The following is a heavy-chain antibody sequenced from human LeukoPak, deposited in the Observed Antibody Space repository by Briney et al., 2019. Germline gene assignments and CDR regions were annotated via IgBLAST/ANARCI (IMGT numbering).Heavy chain of an antibody. J-gene: IGHJ6*02. CDR3: ARGQVYSSSWGDYYYGMDV. D-gene: IGHD6-13*01. V-gene: IGHV1-8*01. Sequence: ASVKVSCKASGYTFTSYDINWVRQATGQGLEWMGWMNPNSGNTGYAQKFQGRVTMTRNTSISTAYMELSSLRSEDTAVCYCARGQVYSSSWGDYYYGMDVWGQGTTVTVSS. CDR2: MNPNSGNT. CDR1: GYTFTSYD.